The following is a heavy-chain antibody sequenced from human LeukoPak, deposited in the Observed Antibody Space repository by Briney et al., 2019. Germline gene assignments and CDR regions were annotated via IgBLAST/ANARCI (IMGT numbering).Heavy chain of an antibody. CDR2: FDPEDGET. Sequence: ASVKVSCKVSGYTLTELSMHWVRQAPGKGLEWMGGFDPEDGETIYAQKFQGRVTMTEDTSTDTAYMELSSLRSEDTAVYYCSGSGRGYYYYYMDVWGKGTTVTVSS. CDR1: GYTLTELS. CDR3: SGSGRGYYYYYMDV. D-gene: IGHD3-10*01. J-gene: IGHJ6*03. V-gene: IGHV1-24*01.